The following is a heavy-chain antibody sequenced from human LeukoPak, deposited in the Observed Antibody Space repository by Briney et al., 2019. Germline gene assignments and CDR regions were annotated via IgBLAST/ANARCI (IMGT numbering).Heavy chain of an antibody. J-gene: IGHJ4*02. D-gene: IGHD6-13*01. CDR1: GHTFTSYY. V-gene: IGHV1-18*04. CDR3: ARDLAVIAAASTCFDY. Sequence: ASVKVSCKSSGHTFTSYYIHWVRQAPGQGLEWMGWISAYNGNTNYAQKLQGRVTMTTDTSTSTAHMELRSLRSDDTAVYYCARDLAVIAAASTCFDYWGQGTLVTVSS. CDR2: ISAYNGNT.